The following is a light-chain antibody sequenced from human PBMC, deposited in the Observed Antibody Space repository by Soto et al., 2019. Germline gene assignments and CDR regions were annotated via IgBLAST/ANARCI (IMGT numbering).Light chain of an antibody. J-gene: IGLJ2*01. V-gene: IGLV2-14*01. CDR3: SSYTIYSTLLL. CDR1: SSDIGGYKY. CDR2: EVT. Sequence: QLVLTQPASVSGSPGQSITISCTGTSSDIGGYKYVSWYQQHPGKAPKLIIYEVTNRPSGVSDRFSGSKSGNTASLTISGLQAEDEADYYCSSYTIYSTLLLFGGGTKLTVL.